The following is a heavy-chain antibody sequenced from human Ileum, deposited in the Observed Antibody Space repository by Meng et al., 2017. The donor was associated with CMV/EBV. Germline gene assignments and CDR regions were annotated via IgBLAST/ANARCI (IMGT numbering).Heavy chain of an antibody. D-gene: IGHD6-13*01. CDR1: CVSVSVSR. CDR3: ARGDIAASLEF. J-gene: IGHJ4*02. Sequence: VPLEWWGSCLVKSSHTRSLTSAVYCVSVSVSRWSWIRQPPGKGMQWIGEINDNGDTNYDPSLNSRVTISVDTSKKQFSLRLTSVTAADTAMYYCARGDIAASLEFWDQGTLVTVSS. V-gene: IGHV4-34*01. CDR2: INDNGDT.